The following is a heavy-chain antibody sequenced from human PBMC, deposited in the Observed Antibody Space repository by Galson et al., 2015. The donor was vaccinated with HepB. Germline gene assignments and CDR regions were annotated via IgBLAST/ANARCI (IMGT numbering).Heavy chain of an antibody. D-gene: IGHD2-21*02. V-gene: IGHV3-15*01. J-gene: IGHJ3*02. Sequence: SLRLSCAASGFTFSNAWMSWVRQAPGKGLEWVGRIKSKTDGGTTDYAAPVKGRFTISRDDSKNTLYLQMNSLKTEDTAVYYCTTAYLAYCGGDCYRDAFDIWGQGTMVTVSS. CDR3: TTAYLAYCGGDCYRDAFDI. CDR2: IKSKTDGGTT. CDR1: GFTFSNAW.